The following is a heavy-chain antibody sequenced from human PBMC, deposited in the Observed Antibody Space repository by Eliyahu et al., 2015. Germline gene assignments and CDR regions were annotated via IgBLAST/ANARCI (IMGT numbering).Heavy chain of an antibody. V-gene: IGHV3-9*01. J-gene: IGHJ3*02. CDR3: VRDRINTLRAYDI. CDR2: ISSNSGAI. D-gene: IGHD2-21*01. CDR1: GFTFADYA. Sequence: EVQLVESGGGLVQPGRSLSLSCAASGFTFADYAMHWVRQAPGKGPEWVSVISSNSGAIGYADSVKGRFTISRDNAKNSLYLEMNSLRAEDTALYYCVRDRINTLRAYDIWGQGTMVTVSS.